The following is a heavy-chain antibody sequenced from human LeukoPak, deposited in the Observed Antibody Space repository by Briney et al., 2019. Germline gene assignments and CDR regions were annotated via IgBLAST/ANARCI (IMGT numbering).Heavy chain of an antibody. CDR1: GFTFSSYA. D-gene: IGHD3-22*01. V-gene: IGHV3-23*01. CDR3: AREAYYDCSGSLDY. Sequence: PGGSLRLSCAASGFTFSSYAMSWVRQAPGKGLEWVSTISDSSSTYYADSVKGRFTISKDNSKNTLYLQMSSLRADDTAIYYCAREAYYDCSGSLDYWGQGTLVTVSS. CDR2: ISDSSST. J-gene: IGHJ4*02.